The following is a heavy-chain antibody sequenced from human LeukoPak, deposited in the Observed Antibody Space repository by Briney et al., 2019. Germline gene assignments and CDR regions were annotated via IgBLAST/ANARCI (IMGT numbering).Heavy chain of an antibody. Sequence: GGSLRLSCAASGFTFSSYWMSWVRQAPGKGLEWVANIKQDGSVKYYVDSVKGRFTISRDNAKNSLYLQMNSLRAEDTAVYYCARCAGQLQEYFQHWGQGTLVTVSS. J-gene: IGHJ1*01. CDR1: GFTFSSYW. CDR3: ARCAGQLQEYFQH. V-gene: IGHV3-7*03. D-gene: IGHD2-2*01. CDR2: IKQDGSVK.